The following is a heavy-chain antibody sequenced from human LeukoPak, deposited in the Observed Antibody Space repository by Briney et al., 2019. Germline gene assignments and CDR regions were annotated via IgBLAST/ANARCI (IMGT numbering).Heavy chain of an antibody. Sequence: SETLSLTCTVSGGSISSSSYYWGWIRQPPGKGLEWIGSIYYSGSTYYNPSLKSRVTISVDTSKNQFSLKLSSVTAADTAVYYCARAEFGVYGDFHFDYWGQGTLVTVSS. CDR2: IYYSGST. CDR1: GGSISSSSYY. D-gene: IGHD4-17*01. J-gene: IGHJ4*02. V-gene: IGHV4-39*07. CDR3: ARAEFGVYGDFHFDY.